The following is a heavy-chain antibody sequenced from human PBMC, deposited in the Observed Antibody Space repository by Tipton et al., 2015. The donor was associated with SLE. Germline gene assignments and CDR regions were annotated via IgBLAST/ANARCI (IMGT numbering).Heavy chain of an antibody. CDR1: GGSISGYY. V-gene: IGHV4-39*01. D-gene: IGHD5-12*01. Sequence: TLSLTCTVSGGSISGYYWSWIRQPPGKGLEWIGSIYYSGSTYYNPSLKSRVTISVDTSKNQFSLKLSSVTAADTAVYYCARVATIIDYWGQGTLVTVSS. CDR3: ARVATIIDY. CDR2: IYYSGST. J-gene: IGHJ4*02.